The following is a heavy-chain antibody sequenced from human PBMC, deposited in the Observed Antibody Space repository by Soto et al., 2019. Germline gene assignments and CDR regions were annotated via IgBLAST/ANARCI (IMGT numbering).Heavy chain of an antibody. J-gene: IGHJ4*02. D-gene: IGHD2-21*01. CDR2: ILHDETP. CDR3: AKDLFPTSGQRFFFES. Sequence: GGSLRLSCAASGFTFSTYAMTWVRLAPGRGLEWVSTILHDETPFYTDSVKGRFTISRDNVRGTLYLQMNGLRVEDAALYFCAKDLFPTSGQRFFFESWGQGSLVTVSS. V-gene: IGHV3-23*01. CDR1: GFTFSTYA.